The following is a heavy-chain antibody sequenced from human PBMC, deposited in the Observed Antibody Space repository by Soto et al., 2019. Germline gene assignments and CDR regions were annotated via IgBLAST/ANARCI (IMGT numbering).Heavy chain of an antibody. J-gene: IGHJ4*02. D-gene: IGHD3-10*01. V-gene: IGHV4-34*01. Sequence: LSLTCGVYGGSFSGSFWSCIRQPPGKGLEWMGEINDSGGTHYNPSLKSRVTISVDTSKNQFSLNLRSVTAADTAVYFCATGRGTENYWGQGTLVTVSS. CDR3: ATGRGTENY. CDR2: INDSGGT. CDR1: GGSFSGSF.